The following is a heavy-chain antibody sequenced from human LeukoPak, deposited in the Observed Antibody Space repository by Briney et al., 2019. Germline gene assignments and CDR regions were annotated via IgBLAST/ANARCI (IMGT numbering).Heavy chain of an antibody. J-gene: IGHJ4*02. CDR2: ISGSGGST. CDR3: SGGSRFVDY. CDR1: GFTFSGYA. Sequence: GGSLRLSCAVSGFTFSGYAMSWVRQAPGKGLEWVSAISGSGGSTYYADSVKGRFTISRDHSKNTLYLQMNSLRVEDTAVYYCSGGSRFVDYWGQGTLVTVSS. D-gene: IGHD3-16*01. V-gene: IGHV3-23*01.